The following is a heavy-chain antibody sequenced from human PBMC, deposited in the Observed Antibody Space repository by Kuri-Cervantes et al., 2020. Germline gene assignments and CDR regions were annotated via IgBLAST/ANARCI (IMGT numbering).Heavy chain of an antibody. CDR1: GFTFSDYY. CDR2: ISSSGSTI. D-gene: IGHD3-10*01. V-gene: IGHV3-11*04. J-gene: IGHJ5*02. Sequence: GGSLRLSCAASGFTFSDYYMSWIRQAPGKGLEWVSYISSSGSTIYYADSVKGRFTISRDNAKNSLYLQMNSLRAEDTAVYYCARDLMRFGELLYDNWFDPWGQGTLVTVSS. CDR3: ARDLMRFGELLYDNWFDP.